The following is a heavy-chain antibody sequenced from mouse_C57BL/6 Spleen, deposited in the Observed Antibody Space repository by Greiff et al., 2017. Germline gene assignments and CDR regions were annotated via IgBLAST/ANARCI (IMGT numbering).Heavy chain of an antibody. CDR1: GYTFTSYW. CDR3: ARSGYYGSSPYWYFDV. V-gene: IGHV1-69*01. J-gene: IGHJ1*03. CDR2: LDPYDSYT. D-gene: IGHD1-1*01. Sequence: QVQLQQPGAELVMPGASVKLSCKASGYTFTSYWMHWVKPRPGQRLEWIGELDPYDSYTNYNQKFKGKSTLTLDKYSSTAYMQLSSRTSADSAVYYCARSGYYGSSPYWYFDVWGTGTTVTVSS.